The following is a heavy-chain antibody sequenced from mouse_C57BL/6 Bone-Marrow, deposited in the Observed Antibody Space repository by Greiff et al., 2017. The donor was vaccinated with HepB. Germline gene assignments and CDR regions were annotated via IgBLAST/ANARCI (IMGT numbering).Heavy chain of an antibody. Sequence: EVKLVESGGGLVQPGESLKLSCESNEYEFPSHDMSWVRKTPEKRLELVAAINSDGGSTYYPDTMERRFIISRDNTKKTLYLQMSSLKSEDTAMYYCARHFYYGNYDYAMDYWGQGTSVTVSS. J-gene: IGHJ4*01. V-gene: IGHV5-2*03. CDR3: ARHFYYGNYDYAMDY. CDR1: EYEFPSHD. D-gene: IGHD2-1*01. CDR2: INSDGGST.